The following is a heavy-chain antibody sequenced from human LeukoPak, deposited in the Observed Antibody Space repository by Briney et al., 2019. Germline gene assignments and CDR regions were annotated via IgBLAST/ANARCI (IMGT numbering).Heavy chain of an antibody. J-gene: IGHJ3*02. Sequence: ASVKVSWKASGYTFTSYGISWVRQAPGQGLEWMGWISAYNGNTNYAQKLQGRVTMTTDTSTSTAYMELRSLRSDDSAVYYCARDGPPMVRGVITAFDIWGQGTMVTVSS. CDR3: ARDGPPMVRGVITAFDI. CDR1: GYTFTSYG. V-gene: IGHV1-18*04. CDR2: ISAYNGNT. D-gene: IGHD3-10*01.